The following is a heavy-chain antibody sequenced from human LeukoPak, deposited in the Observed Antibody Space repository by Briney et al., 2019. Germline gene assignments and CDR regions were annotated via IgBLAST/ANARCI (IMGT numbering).Heavy chain of an antibody. V-gene: IGHV1-2*02. D-gene: IGHD2-2*01. CDR3: ASIGCSSTSCFYNAFDI. CDR2: INPNSGGT. CDR1: GYTFTDYY. Sequence: ASVTVSCKASGYTFTDYYMHWVRQAPGQGLEWMGWINPNSGGTNYAQKFQGRVTMTRDTSISTAYMELSRLRSDDTAVYYCASIGCSSTSCFYNAFDIWGQGTMVTVSS. J-gene: IGHJ3*02.